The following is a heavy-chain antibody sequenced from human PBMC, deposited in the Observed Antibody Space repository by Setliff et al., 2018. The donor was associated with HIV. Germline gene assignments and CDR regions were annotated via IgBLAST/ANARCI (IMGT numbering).Heavy chain of an antibody. V-gene: IGHV1-46*01. CDR1: GYTFTSDY. Sequence: ASVKVSCKASGYTFTSDYIHWVRQAPGQGLEWMGVINPTGGSTRNTQKFQGRVAMTRDTSTSTVYMELSSLRPEDTAVYYCASAGAWQRNALDIWGQGTMVTVSS. D-gene: IGHD5-12*01. CDR3: ASAGAWQRNALDI. CDR2: INPTGGST. J-gene: IGHJ3*02.